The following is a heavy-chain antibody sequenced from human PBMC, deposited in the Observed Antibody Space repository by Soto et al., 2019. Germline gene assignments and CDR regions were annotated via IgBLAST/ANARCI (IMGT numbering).Heavy chain of an antibody. Sequence: ASVKVSCKASGYTFTGYYMHWVRQAPGQGLEWMGWINPNSGGTNYAQKFQGWVTMTRDTSISTAYMELSRLRSDDTAVYYFAREGEYCSGAPTVIDMPNPLHSLPWG. CDR3: AREGEYCSGAPTVIDMPNPLHSLP. CDR2: INPNSGGT. D-gene: IGHD2-15*01. CDR1: GYTFTGYY. J-gene: IGHJ5*02. V-gene: IGHV1-2*04.